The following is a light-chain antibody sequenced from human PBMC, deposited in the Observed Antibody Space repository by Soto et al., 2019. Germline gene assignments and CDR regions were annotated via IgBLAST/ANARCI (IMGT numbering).Light chain of an antibody. Sequence: QSALTQPPSASGSPGQSVTISCTGTSSDVGGYNYVSWYQQHPGKAPKVMIYEVSKRPSGVPDRFSGDKSGNTASLTVSGLQAEDEADYYCSSYAGSNLVFGGGTELTVL. CDR1: SSDVGGYNY. CDR3: SSYAGSNLV. J-gene: IGLJ2*01. CDR2: EVS. V-gene: IGLV2-8*01.